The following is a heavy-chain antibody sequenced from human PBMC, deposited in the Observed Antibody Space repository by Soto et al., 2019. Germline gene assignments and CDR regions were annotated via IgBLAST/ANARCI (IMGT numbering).Heavy chain of an antibody. CDR3: ARDGYWSGSTLEGYCSGGSCSTFLNWFDP. Sequence: ASVKVSCKASGYTFTSYAMHWVRQAPGQRLEWMGWINAGNGNSKYSQKFQGRVTITRDTSASTAYMELSSLRSEDTAVYYCARDGYWSGSTLEGYCSGGSCSTFLNWFDPWGQGTLVTVSS. CDR1: GYTFTSYA. CDR2: INAGNGNS. J-gene: IGHJ5*02. D-gene: IGHD2-15*01. V-gene: IGHV1-3*01.